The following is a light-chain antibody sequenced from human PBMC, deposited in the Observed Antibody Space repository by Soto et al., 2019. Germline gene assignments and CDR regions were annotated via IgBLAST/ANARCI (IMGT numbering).Light chain of an antibody. J-gene: IGLJ2*01. CDR1: SGHSNYD. CDR3: QTWGTGYVV. CDR2: VNSGGSH. V-gene: IGLV4-69*01. Sequence: QLVLTQSPSASASLGASVKLTCTLSSGHSNYDIAWHQQQPDKGPRFLMTVNSGGSHNKGDGIPDRFSGSSSGAERYLTISSLQSEDEADYYCQTWGTGYVVFGGGTQLTVL.